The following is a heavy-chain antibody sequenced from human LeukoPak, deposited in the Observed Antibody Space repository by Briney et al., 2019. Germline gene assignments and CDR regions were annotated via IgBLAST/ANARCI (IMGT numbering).Heavy chain of an antibody. J-gene: IGHJ4*02. Sequence: ASVTVSCKASGYTFTTYGITWVRQPRGQELAWMGWIAVYNGNTNYAQKFQGRVTMTTDTSTSTAYMELRSLRSDDTAIYYCARGPRSNEYWGQGTLVTVSS. CDR3: ARGPRSNEY. V-gene: IGHV1-18*01. CDR1: GYTFTTYG. CDR2: IAVYNGNT.